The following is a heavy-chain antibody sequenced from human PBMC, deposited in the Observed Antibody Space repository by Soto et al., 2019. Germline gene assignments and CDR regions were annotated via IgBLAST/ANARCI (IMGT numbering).Heavy chain of an antibody. CDR1: GFTFSDFG. CDR2: ISHDGSKR. D-gene: IGHD3-22*01. Sequence: PGGSLRLSCEVSGFTFSDFGLDWVRQAPGKWLEWVAIISHDGSKRFYADSVKGRFTISRDNSKNTLYLQMSSLRPEDTALYYCAKTATYVDGYDNTGYSSEDYWGHGXLVTVSS. CDR3: AKTATYVDGYDNTGYSSEDY. V-gene: IGHV3-30*18. J-gene: IGHJ4*01.